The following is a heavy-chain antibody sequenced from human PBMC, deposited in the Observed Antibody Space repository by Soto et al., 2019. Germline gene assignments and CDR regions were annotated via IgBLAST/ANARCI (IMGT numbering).Heavy chain of an antibody. J-gene: IGHJ5*02. V-gene: IGHV4-61*08. CDR2: IYYSGST. CDR3: ARAGAGVERWWVGELKDVKGNLFDP. D-gene: IGHD2-21*01. Sequence: TSETLSLTCTVSGGYISSGDYYSCWIRPPPGKGLEWIGFIYYSGSTNYHPSLKRRVTISVDTSKNQFSLKLSSVTAADPAVYYCARAGAGVERWWVGELKDVKGNLFDPWGQGTLVTVSS. CDR1: GGYISSGDYY.